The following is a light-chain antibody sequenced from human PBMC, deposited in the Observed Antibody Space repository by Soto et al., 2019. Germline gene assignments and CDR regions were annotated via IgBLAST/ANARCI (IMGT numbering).Light chain of an antibody. J-gene: IGKJ2*01. V-gene: IGKV3-20*01. CDR2: GAS. CDR1: QTLTTRF. CDR3: QQYADFPYT. Sequence: EIVLTQSPGTLSLSPGERATLSCMASQTLTTRFLAWYQQKPAQAPRLLIYGASSRATGIPDRFSGSGSGTEYTLTISRPEPEDFAVYSCQQYADFPYTFGQGTTLEIQ.